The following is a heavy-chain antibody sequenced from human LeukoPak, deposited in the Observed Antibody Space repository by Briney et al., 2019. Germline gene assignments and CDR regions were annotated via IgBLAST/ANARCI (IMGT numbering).Heavy chain of an antibody. D-gene: IGHD3-22*01. Sequence: SETLSLTCTVSGGSISSYYWSWIRQPPGKGLEWIGYIYYSGSTNYNPSPKSRVTISVDTSKNQFSLKLSSVTAADTAVYYCARHRVYDSSGPPPDFDYWGQGTLVTVSS. CDR3: ARHRVYDSSGPPPDFDY. CDR2: IYYSGST. V-gene: IGHV4-59*08. CDR1: GGSISSYY. J-gene: IGHJ4*02.